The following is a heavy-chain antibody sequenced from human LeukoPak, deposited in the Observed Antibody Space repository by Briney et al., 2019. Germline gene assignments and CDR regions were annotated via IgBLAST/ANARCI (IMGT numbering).Heavy chain of an antibody. V-gene: IGHV4-61*01. CDR2: IYYSRST. CDR3: ARDCDY. Sequence: PSETLSLTCTVSGVTISGGSYYWRWIRQPPGKGLEWIGYIYYSRSTIYNPSLKSRVNISADTSKNQFSLKLSSVTAADTAVYYCARDCDYWGQGTLVTVSS. CDR1: GVTISGGSYY. J-gene: IGHJ4*02.